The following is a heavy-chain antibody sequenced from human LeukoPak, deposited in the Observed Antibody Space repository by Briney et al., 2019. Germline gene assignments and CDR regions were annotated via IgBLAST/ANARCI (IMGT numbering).Heavy chain of an antibody. D-gene: IGHD3-10*01. V-gene: IGHV1-69*05. Sequence: ASVKVSCKASGGTFSSYAISWVRQAPGQGLEWMGGIIPIFGTANYAQKFQGRVTITTDESTSTAYMELSSLRSEDTAVYYCAKDLTTMVRPTGDYWGQGTLVTVSS. J-gene: IGHJ4*02. CDR1: GGTFSSYA. CDR2: IIPIFGTA. CDR3: AKDLTTMVRPTGDY.